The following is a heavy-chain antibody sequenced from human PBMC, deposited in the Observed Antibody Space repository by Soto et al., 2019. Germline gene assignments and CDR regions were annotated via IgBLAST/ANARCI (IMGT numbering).Heavy chain of an antibody. V-gene: IGHV1-69*08. CDR3: ARDPSAGDSAGY. D-gene: IGHD2-21*01. J-gene: IGHJ4*02. Sequence: QVQLVQSGAEVKKPGSSVKVSCKASGGTFSSYTISWVRQAPGQGLEWMGRIIPIHGIANYAQKFQGRVTITADKSTSTAYMELSSLRSEDTAVYYCARDPSAGDSAGYWGQGTLVTVSS. CDR2: IIPIHGIA. CDR1: GGTFSSYT.